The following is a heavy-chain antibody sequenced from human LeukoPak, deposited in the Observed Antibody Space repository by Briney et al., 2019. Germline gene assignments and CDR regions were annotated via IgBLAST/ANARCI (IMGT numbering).Heavy chain of an antibody. CDR2: IYYSGST. V-gene: IGHV4-61*01. CDR1: GYSISSGYY. D-gene: IGHD2-2*01. Sequence: SETLSLTCAVSGYSISSGYYWGWIRQPPGKGLEWIGYIYYSGSTNYNPSLKSRVTISVDTSKNQFSLKLSSVTAADTAVYYCARGGDIVVVSAAIDYYYYYYMDVWGKGSTVTVSS. J-gene: IGHJ6*03. CDR3: ARGGDIVVVSAAIDYYYYYYMDV.